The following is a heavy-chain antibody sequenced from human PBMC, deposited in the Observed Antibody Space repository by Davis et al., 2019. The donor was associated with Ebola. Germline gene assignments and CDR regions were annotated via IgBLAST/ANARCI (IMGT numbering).Heavy chain of an antibody. CDR2: ISVYNGNT. Sequence: AASVKVSCKASGYTFKNYAISWVRQAPGQGLEWMRWISVYNGNTNYAQKVQGRVAMTTDTSTGTAYLDLRSLRSDDTAVYFCARTSIVGTSTTASDIWGQGTLVTVSS. D-gene: IGHD1-26*01. J-gene: IGHJ3*02. V-gene: IGHV1-18*01. CDR1: GYTFKNYA. CDR3: ARTSIVGTSTTASDI.